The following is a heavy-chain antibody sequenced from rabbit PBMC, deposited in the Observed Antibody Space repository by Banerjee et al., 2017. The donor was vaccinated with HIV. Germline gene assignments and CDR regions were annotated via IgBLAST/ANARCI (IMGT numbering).Heavy chain of an antibody. D-gene: IGHD4-2*01. CDR2: IYAGSSDNT. Sequence: LEESGGDLVKPGASLTLTCTASGFSLSIYEMCWVRQAPGKGLEWIGTIYAGSSDNTAYTSWAKGRFSISKTSSTTVTLQMTSLTAADTATYFCARFYVGSSHDFKLWGPGTLVTVS. V-gene: IGHV1S40*01. CDR1: GFSLSIYE. J-gene: IGHJ4*01. CDR3: ARFYVGSSHDFKL.